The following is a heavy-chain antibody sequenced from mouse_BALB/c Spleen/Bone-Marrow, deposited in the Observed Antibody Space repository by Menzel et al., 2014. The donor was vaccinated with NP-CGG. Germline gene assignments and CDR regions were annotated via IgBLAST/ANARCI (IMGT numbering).Heavy chain of an antibody. Sequence: DVKLQESGGGLVQPGGSLKVSCAASGFDFSRDWMSWVRRAPGKGLEWIGEINPDSSTINYTPSLKDKFIISRDNAKNTLYLQMSKVRSEDTALYYCARQYGNYWFAYWGQGTLVTVSA. CDR3: ARQYGNYWFAY. CDR1: GFDFSRDW. J-gene: IGHJ3*01. CDR2: INPDSSTI. V-gene: IGHV4-1*02. D-gene: IGHD2-10*02.